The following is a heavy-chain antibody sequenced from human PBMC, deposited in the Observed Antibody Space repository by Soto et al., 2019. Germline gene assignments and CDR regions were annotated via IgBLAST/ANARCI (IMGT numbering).Heavy chain of an antibody. CDR1: GFPFAPST. J-gene: IGHJ5*02. CDR2: ISVSVVST. D-gene: IGHD1-26*01. CDR3: AKRDVPHTTSTAYFYDL. Sequence: EVHLLQSGGGLVQPGGSLTLSCGVSGFPFAPSTMSWVRQAPGKGLEWVSTISVSVVSTYSADSVQGRFTVSRDISDNTLFLPMISLTADDTSVYFCAKRDVPHTTSTAYFYDLWGRGVLVTGS. V-gene: IGHV3-23*01.